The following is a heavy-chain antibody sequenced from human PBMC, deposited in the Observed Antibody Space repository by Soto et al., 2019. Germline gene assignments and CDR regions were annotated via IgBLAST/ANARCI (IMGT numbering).Heavy chain of an antibody. D-gene: IGHD2-15*01. J-gene: IGHJ4*02. CDR1: GYTFTSYG. Sequence: ASVKVSCKASGYTFTSYGISWVRQAPGQGLEWMGWISAYNGNTNYAQKLQGRVTMTTDTSTSTAYMELRSLRSDDTAVYYCARVRDCSGGSCYPGVIPDYWGQGTLVTVSS. V-gene: IGHV1-18*01. CDR3: ARVRDCSGGSCYPGVIPDY. CDR2: ISAYNGNT.